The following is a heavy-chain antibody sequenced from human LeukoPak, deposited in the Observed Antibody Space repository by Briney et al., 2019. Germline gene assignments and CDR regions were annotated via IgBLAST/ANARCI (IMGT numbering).Heavy chain of an antibody. D-gene: IGHD3-10*01. V-gene: IGHV3-21*01. CDR1: GFTFSSYS. CDR2: ISSSSSYI. J-gene: IGHJ4*02. CDR3: ARDQSYYYGSGSPIDY. Sequence: SGGSLRLSCAASGFTFSSYSMNWVRQAPGKGLEWVSSISSSSSYIYYADSVKGRFTISRDNAKNSLYLQMNSLRAEDTAVYYCARDQSYYYGSGSPIDYWGQGTLVIVSA.